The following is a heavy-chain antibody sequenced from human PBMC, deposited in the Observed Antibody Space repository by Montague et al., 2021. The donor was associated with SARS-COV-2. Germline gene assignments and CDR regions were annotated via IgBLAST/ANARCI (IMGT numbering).Heavy chain of an antibody. J-gene: IGHJ4*02. V-gene: IGHV4-59*01. CDR3: ARMFYDYVWETPRYRRNDFDT. CDR1: GDSMSTNY. Sequence: SETLSLTCSVSGDSMSTNYWSWIRQPPGKGLGWIGHIYNSGTTIYNPSLKSRATIFIDVSKTQFSLRLSSVTATDTAVYYCARMFYDYVWETPRYRRNDFDTWGQGTLVTVSS. D-gene: IGHD3-16*01. CDR2: IYNSGTT.